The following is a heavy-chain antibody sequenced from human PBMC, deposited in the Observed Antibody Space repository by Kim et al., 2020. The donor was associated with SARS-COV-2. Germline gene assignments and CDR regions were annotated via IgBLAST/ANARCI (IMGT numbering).Heavy chain of an antibody. Sequence: GGSLRLSCAASDFTFRNYAMNWVRQAPGKGLECVAYISASGTTIYYTDSVKGRFFVSRDNVENLLYLQMNSLRVEDTAVYYCAREYYNSGQDYYYYYGLDVWGQGTTVTVS. J-gene: IGHJ6*02. CDR3: AREYYNSGQDYYYYYGLDV. D-gene: IGHD1-1*01. V-gene: IGHV3-48*03. CDR2: ISASGTTI. CDR1: DFTFRNYA.